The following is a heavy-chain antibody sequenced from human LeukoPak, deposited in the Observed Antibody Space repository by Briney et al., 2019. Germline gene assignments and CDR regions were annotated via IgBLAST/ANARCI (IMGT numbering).Heavy chain of an antibody. CDR3: ARVPRLTGYSSIDY. J-gene: IGHJ4*02. CDR2: MNPNSGNT. Sequence: ASVKVSCKASGYTFTSYDINWVRQATGQGPEWMGWMNPNSGNTGYAQKFQGRVTMTRNTSISTAYMELSSLRSEDTAVYYCARVPRLTGYSSIDYWGQGTLVTVSS. V-gene: IGHV1-8*01. D-gene: IGHD3-9*01. CDR1: GYTFTSYD.